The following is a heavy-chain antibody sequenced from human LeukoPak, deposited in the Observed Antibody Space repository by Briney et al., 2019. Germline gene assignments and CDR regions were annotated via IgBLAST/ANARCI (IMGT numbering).Heavy chain of an antibody. CDR2: IYYSGST. V-gene: IGHV4-61*01. Sequence: PSETLSLTCTVSGGSISSSSYYWSWIRQPPGKGLEWIGYIYYSGSTNYNPSLKSRVTISVDTSKNQFSLKLSSVTAADTAVYYCARAFLVGGCAFDIWGQGTMVTVSS. J-gene: IGHJ3*02. CDR1: GGSISSSSYY. D-gene: IGHD1-26*01. CDR3: ARAFLVGGCAFDI.